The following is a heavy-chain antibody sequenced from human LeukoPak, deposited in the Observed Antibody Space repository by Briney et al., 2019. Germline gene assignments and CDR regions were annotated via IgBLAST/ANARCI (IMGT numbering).Heavy chain of an antibody. CDR3: ARSQNYYGSGDY. D-gene: IGHD3-10*01. CDR1: GGSFSNGNYY. J-gene: IGHJ4*02. V-gene: IGHV4-61*03. CDR2: IYYSGNT. Sequence: SETLSLTCTVSGGSFSNGNYYWSWLRQPPGKALEWIGYIYYSGNTNYNPSLVGRVTISVDSSKNHFSVKLSSVTAADTAVYYCARSQNYYGSGDYWSQGTLVTVSS.